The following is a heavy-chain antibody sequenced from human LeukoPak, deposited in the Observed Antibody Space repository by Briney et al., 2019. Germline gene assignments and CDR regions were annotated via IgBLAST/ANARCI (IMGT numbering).Heavy chain of an antibody. J-gene: IGHJ4*02. V-gene: IGHV3-33*06. Sequence: PGGSLRLSCAASGFTFSGYAMHWVRQAPGKGLEWVAVIWYDGSNRYYADSVKGRFTISRDNSKNTLYPQMSSLRAEDTAVYYCAKDASHSRDYFDEWGQGTLVTVSS. D-gene: IGHD4-11*01. CDR3: AKDASHSRDYFDE. CDR1: GFTFSGYA. CDR2: IWYDGSNR.